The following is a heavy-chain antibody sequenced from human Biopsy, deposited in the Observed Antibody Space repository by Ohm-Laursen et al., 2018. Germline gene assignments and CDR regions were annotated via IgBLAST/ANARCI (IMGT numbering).Heavy chain of an antibody. V-gene: IGHV4-39*01. D-gene: IGHD3-3*01. J-gene: IGHJ4*02. CDR2: IFYSGTT. CDR3: ARFQAGTIEVY. Sequence: SETLSLTCTVSGVSISSGPDYWGWIRQPPGKGLEWIGHIFYSGTTSYNPSHKSRITISVDTSKTQFSLRLSSVTAADTAVYYCARFQAGTIEVYWGQGTLVTVSS. CDR1: GVSISSGPDY.